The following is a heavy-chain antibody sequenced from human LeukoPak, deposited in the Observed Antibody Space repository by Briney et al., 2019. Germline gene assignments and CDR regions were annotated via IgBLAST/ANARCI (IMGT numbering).Heavy chain of an antibody. CDR1: GFTFSSYA. Sequence: GGSLRLSCAASGFTFSSYAMSWVRQAPGKGLEWVSAISGSGGSTYYADSVKGRFTISRDNSKNTLYLQMNSLRAEDTAVYYWGKGSPWGLPDDYYFLGMDVWGQGTTV. CDR3: GKGSPWGLPDDYYFLGMDV. V-gene: IGHV3-23*01. CDR2: ISGSGGST. D-gene: IGHD3-16*01. J-gene: IGHJ6*02.